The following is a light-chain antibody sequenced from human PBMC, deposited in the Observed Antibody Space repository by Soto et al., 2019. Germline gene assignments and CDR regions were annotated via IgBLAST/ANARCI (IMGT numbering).Light chain of an antibody. CDR3: QQYNNWPFS. Sequence: EIVLTQSPGTLSLSPGERATLSCRASQSVASRNLAWYQQKSGQAPRLLIYGASSRAIHTPDRFSGSGSGTDFTLTISGLEPQDFEVYHCQQYNNWPFSFGQGTRLDI. J-gene: IGKJ5*01. CDR2: GAS. V-gene: IGKV3-20*01. CDR1: QSVASRN.